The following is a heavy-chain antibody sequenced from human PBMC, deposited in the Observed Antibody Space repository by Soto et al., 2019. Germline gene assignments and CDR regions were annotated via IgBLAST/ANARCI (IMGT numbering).Heavy chain of an antibody. CDR1: GFTFSSYG. V-gene: IGHV3-33*01. Sequence: QVQLVESGGGVVQPGRSLRLSCAASGFTFSSYGMHWVRQAPGKGLEWVAVIWYDGSNKYYADSVKGRFTISRDNSKNTLYLQMDRLRAEETAVYYCARGALRYFDWLSSDAFDIWGQGTMVTVSS. J-gene: IGHJ3*02. CDR3: ARGALRYFDWLSSDAFDI. CDR2: IWYDGSNK. D-gene: IGHD3-9*01.